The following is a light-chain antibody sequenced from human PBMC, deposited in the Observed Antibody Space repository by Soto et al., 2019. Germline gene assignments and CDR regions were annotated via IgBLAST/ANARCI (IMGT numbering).Light chain of an antibody. CDR2: EVT. V-gene: IGLV2-8*01. CDR1: SSDVGAYNY. J-gene: IGLJ2*01. CDR3: QSFDSSLTAPI. Sequence: QSALTQPPSASGSPGQSVTISCTGTSSDVGAYNYVSWYQQYPGKAPKLIIYEVTKRPSGVPDRFSGSKSANTASLTVSGLQAEDEGDYYCQSFDSSLTAPILGVGTQLTVL.